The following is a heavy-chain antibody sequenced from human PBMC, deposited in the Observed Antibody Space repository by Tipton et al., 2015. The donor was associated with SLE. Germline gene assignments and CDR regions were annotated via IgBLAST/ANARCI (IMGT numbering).Heavy chain of an antibody. Sequence: GEALSHFYWTWIRQPPGKGLEWIGYIYYSGSTTFNPSLKSRVSMSVDTSKNEFSLKMTSVTAADTAVYYCTRGAYCSRSSCFRAPFEYWGQGIQVTVSS. V-gene: IGHV4-59*13. D-gene: IGHD2-2*01. CDR3: TRGAYCSRSSCFRAPFEY. CDR2: IYYSGST. CDR1: GEALSHFY. J-gene: IGHJ4*02.